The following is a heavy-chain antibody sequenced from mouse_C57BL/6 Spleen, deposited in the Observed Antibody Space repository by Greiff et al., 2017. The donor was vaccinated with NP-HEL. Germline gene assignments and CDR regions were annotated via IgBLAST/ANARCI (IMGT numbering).Heavy chain of an antibody. V-gene: IGHV2-4*01. J-gene: IGHJ3*01. Sequence: QVQLQQSGPGLVQPSQSLSITCTVSGFSLTSYGVHWVRQPPGKGLEWLGVIWSGGSTDYNAAFISRLSISKDNSKSQVFFKMNSLQADDTAIYYCANIYYDYDDGPWFAYWGQGTLVTVSA. CDR2: IWSGGST. D-gene: IGHD2-4*01. CDR3: ANIYYDYDDGPWFAY. CDR1: GFSLTSYG.